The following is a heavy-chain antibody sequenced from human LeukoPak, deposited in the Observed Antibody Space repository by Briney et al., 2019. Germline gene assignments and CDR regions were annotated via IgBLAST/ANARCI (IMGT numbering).Heavy chain of an antibody. CDR1: GFTVSSNY. CDR2: IYSGGST. D-gene: IGHD6-13*01. J-gene: IGHJ6*03. Sequence: EGSLRLSCAASGFTVSSNYMSWVRQAPGKGLEWVSVIYSGGSTYYADSVKGRFTISRDNSKNTLYLQMNSLRAEDTAVYYCARAGRAAAGTSPYYMDVWGKGTTVTVSS. CDR3: ARAGRAAAGTSPYYMDV. V-gene: IGHV3-53*01.